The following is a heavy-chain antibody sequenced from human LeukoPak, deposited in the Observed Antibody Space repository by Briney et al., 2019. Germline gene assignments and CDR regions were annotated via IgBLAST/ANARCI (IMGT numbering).Heavy chain of an antibody. J-gene: IGHJ4*02. CDR3: ARAVAKGSIVVDTFDY. D-gene: IGHD3-22*01. CDR2: IYYSGST. CDR1: GGSISSGGYY. V-gene: IGHV4-31*03. Sequence: PSETLSLTCTVSGGSISSGGYYWSWIRQHPGKGLEWIGYIYYSGSTYYNPSLKSRVTISVDTSKNQFSLKLSSVTAAVTAVYYCARAVAKGSIVVDTFDYWGQGTLVTVSS.